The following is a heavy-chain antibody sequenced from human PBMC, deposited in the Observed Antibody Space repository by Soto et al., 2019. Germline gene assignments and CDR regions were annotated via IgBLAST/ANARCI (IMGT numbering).Heavy chain of an antibody. D-gene: IGHD2-2*01. CDR3: ARVEAYYTSNRCLDP. CDR1: GYTFTNYG. V-gene: IGHV1-18*01. Sequence: QVQLVQSGAEVKKPGASVKVSCKASGYTFTNYGVSWVRQAPGQGLEWMGWISAYNGNTDYAQKQPDRVTMTTETSTNTEYVERRSLRSDDTAVYYWARVEAYYTSNRCLDPRGPGTLVAVSS. CDR2: ISAYNGNT. J-gene: IGHJ5*02.